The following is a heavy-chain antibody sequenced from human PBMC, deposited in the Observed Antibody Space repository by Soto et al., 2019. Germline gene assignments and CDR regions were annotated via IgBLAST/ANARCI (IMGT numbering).Heavy chain of an antibody. CDR3: ARERKFDFWRKGLDV. Sequence: QVKLVQSGAEVKKPGASVKVSCKASGYTFTSHDIKWVRQATGQGLEWMGWMDPNSGVTGYAQKFQGRVTMTRNTSTNTAHMQPSSLTSDDTAVYYCARERKFDFWRKGLDVWGQGTTVTVSS. CDR1: GYTFTSHD. V-gene: IGHV1-8*01. J-gene: IGHJ6*02. CDR2: MDPNSGVT. D-gene: IGHD3-3*01.